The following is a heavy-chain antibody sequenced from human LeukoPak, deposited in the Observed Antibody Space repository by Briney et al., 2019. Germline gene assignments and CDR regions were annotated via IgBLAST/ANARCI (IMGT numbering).Heavy chain of an antibody. CDR1: GYTFTSYD. CDR3: ARGRVLLWFGEYPQDY. CDR2: MNPNSGNT. V-gene: IGHV1-8*01. Sequence: GASVKVSCKASGYTFTSYDIKWVRQATGQGLEWMGWMNPNSGNTGYAQKFQGRVTMTRNTSISTAYMELSSLRSEDTAVYYCARGRVLLWFGEYPQDYWGQGTLVTVSS. D-gene: IGHD3-10*01. J-gene: IGHJ4*02.